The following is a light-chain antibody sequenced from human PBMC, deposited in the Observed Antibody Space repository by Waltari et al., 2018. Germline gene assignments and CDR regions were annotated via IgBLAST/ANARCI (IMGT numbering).Light chain of an antibody. CDR1: QSISSY. J-gene: IGKJ4*01. CDR2: AAS. Sequence: DIQMTQSPSSLSASVGDRVTITCRASQSISSYLNWYQQKPGKAPKLLIYAASNLETGVPSRFSGSGSGTDFTVTISSLQPEDIAVYYCQQCSNWPPLTFGGGTKVEIK. CDR3: QQCSNWPPLT. V-gene: IGKV1-33*01.